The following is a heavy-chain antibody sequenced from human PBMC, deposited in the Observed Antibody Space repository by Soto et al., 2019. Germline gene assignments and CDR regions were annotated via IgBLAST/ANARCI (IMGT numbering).Heavy chain of an antibody. CDR3: AMNEGRDGSNFDY. V-gene: IGHV1-69*01. Sequence: QVQLVQAGAEVKKPGSSVKVSCKASGGIFTRYDIRWVRQAPGQGREWMGAIIPIFGTAHDAQKFQGRVTMTADASTSTAYMALSTLRSEDTAIYYCAMNEGRDGSNFDYWGQGTLVTVSS. J-gene: IGHJ4*02. D-gene: IGHD2-15*01. CDR1: GGIFTRYD. CDR2: IIPIFGTA.